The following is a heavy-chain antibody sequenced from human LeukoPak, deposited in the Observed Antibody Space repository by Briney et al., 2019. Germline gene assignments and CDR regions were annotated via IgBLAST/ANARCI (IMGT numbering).Heavy chain of an antibody. D-gene: IGHD3-10*01. J-gene: IGHJ6*02. CDR3: ARRGRYGAGPLCYYYGMDV. CDR1: GGSMSSYY. V-gene: IGHV4-59*08. CDR2: IFYSGNA. Sequence: SETLSLTCTVSGGSMSSYYWSWIRQPPGKGLEWIGYIFYSGNANYNPSLKSRVTISVDTSKSQFSLRLSSVTAADTAVYYCARRGRYGAGPLCYYYGMDVWGQGTTVTVSS.